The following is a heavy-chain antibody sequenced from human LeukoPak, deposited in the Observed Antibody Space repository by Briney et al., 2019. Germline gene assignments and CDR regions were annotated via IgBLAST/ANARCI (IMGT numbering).Heavy chain of an antibody. CDR1: GFTFSSYA. V-gene: IGHV3-23*01. CDR2: ISAGGGST. J-gene: IGHJ4*02. D-gene: IGHD6-19*01. CDR3: AKDFSGWSAADY. Sequence: PGGSLRLSCAASGFTFSSYAMSWVRQATGKGLDWVSAISAGGGSTYYADSVKGRFTISRDHSKNTLYLQMNSLRAEDSAVYFCAKDFSGWSAADYWGQGTPVTVSS.